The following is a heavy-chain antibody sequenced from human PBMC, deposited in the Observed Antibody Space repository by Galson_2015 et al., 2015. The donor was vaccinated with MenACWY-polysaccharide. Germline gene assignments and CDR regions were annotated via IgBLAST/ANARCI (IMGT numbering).Heavy chain of an antibody. J-gene: IGHJ4*02. CDR1: GFTFNSYT. Sequence: SLRLSCAASGFTFNSYTMSWVRQAPGKGLEWVSAISGSGASTYYADSVKGRFTISRDNSKSTRSLQMNSLGAEDTAVYYCANPGLSTGRSSDVDYWGQGTLVTVSS. CDR3: ANPGLSTGRSSDVDY. V-gene: IGHV3-23*01. D-gene: IGHD6-25*01. CDR2: ISGSGAST.